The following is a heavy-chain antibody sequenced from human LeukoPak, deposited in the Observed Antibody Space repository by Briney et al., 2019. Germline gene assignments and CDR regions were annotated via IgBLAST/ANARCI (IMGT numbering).Heavy chain of an antibody. J-gene: IGHJ1*01. CDR1: GYTFTGYY. Sequence: ASVKVSCKASGYTFTGYYLHWVRQAPGQGLDWMGLINPNSGGTTYAQNFKGRVTMTWDTSISTAYMELSRLRSDDTAVYYCAREWELLRKYLYHWGQGTLVTVSS. D-gene: IGHD1-26*01. CDR3: AREWELLRKYLYH. V-gene: IGHV1-2*02. CDR2: INPNSGGT.